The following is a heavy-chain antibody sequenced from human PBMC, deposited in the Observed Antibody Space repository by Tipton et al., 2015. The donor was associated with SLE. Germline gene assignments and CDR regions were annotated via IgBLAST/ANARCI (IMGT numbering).Heavy chain of an antibody. V-gene: IGHV4-39*07. Sequence: TLSLTCTVSGGSVSSGTSYWGWIRQPPGKELQWIGSIFYTGSVHDNPSLASRVAISINTSRNQFSLKLSSVTAADTAVYHCAGAEYSDYDWDYWGQGTLVTVSS. CDR1: GGSVSSGTSY. CDR3: AGAEYSDYDWDY. CDR2: IFYTGSV. J-gene: IGHJ4*02. D-gene: IGHD5-12*01.